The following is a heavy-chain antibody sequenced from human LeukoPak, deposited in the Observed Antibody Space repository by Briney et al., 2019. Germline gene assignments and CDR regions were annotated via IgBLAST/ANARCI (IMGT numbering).Heavy chain of an antibody. D-gene: IGHD6-13*01. CDR3: AKVAGIAAAGEFGS. CDR2: ISGSGGST. Sequence: PGGSLRLSCAASGFTFTNYAMSWVRKAPGKGLEWVSAISGSGGSTYYADSVKGRFTISRDISKNTLHLQMNSLRAEDTAVYYCAKVAGIAAAGEFGSWGQGTLVTVSS. J-gene: IGHJ4*02. V-gene: IGHV3-23*01. CDR1: GFTFTNYA.